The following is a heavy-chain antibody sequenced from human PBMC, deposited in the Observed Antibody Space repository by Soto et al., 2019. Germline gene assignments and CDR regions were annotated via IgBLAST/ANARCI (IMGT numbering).Heavy chain of an antibody. CDR3: ARRGIGLLWFEEQRGYMDV. CDR2: IYSGGST. J-gene: IGHJ6*03. CDR1: GFTVSSNY. Sequence: HPGGSLRLSCAASGFTVSSNYMSWVRQAPGKGLEWVSVIYSGGSTYYADSVKGRFTISRDNSKNTLYLQMNSLRAEDTAVYYCARRGIGLLWFEEQRGYMDVWGKGTTVTVSS. D-gene: IGHD3-10*01. V-gene: IGHV3-66*04.